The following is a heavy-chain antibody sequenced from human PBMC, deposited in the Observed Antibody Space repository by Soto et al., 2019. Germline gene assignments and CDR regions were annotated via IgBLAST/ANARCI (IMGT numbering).Heavy chain of an antibody. V-gene: IGHV3-21*01. CDR3: TRDASRDSSARGWFDP. J-gene: IGHJ5*02. CDR2: ISINSAYI. CDR1: GFTFRRFT. D-gene: IGHD6-13*01. Sequence: PGGSLRLSWAASGFTFRRFTMNWVRQAPGKGLEWVSTISINSAYIYYTDALRGRFTISRDNAKNSLHLQMNSLRAEDTAVYYCTRDASRDSSARGWFDPWGPGTLVTVSS.